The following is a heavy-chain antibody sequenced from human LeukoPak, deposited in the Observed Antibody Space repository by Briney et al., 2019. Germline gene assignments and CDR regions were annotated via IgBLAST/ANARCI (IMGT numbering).Heavy chain of an antibody. CDR1: GGTFSSYA. CDR2: IIPILGTA. J-gene: IGHJ3*02. D-gene: IGHD3-22*01. Sequence: GASVKVSCKASGGTFSSYAISWVRQAPGQGREWMGGIIPILGTANYAQKFQGRVTITTDESTSTAYMELSSLRSEDTAVYYCAKRYYYDSSGYYSSAFDIWGQGTMVTVSS. V-gene: IGHV1-69*05. CDR3: AKRYYYDSSGYYSSAFDI.